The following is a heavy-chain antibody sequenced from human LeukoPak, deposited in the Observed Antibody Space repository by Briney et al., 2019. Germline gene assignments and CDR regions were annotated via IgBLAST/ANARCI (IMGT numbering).Heavy chain of an antibody. CDR1: GFTFSSYA. Sequence: GGSLRLSCAASGFTFSSYAMSWVRQAPGKGLEWVSAISGSGGSTYYADSVKGRFTISRDNSNNTVYLQMNGLRGEDTAVYYCAKDVYHSVTMVRGLNYGMDVWGQGTTVTVS. J-gene: IGHJ6*02. CDR3: AKDVYHSVTMVRGLNYGMDV. D-gene: IGHD3-10*01. CDR2: ISGSGGST. V-gene: IGHV3-23*01.